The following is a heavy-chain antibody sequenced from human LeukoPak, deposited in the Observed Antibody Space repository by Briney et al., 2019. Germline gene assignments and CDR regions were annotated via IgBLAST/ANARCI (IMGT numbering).Heavy chain of an antibody. D-gene: IGHD4-23*01. CDR3: ARGRDYGGNHAY. CDR1: GGSISSDDYY. V-gene: IGHV4-39*07. J-gene: IGHJ4*02. CDR2: IYYSGST. Sequence: SETLSLTCTVSGGSISSDDYYWGWIRQPPGKGLEWIGSIYYSGSTNYNPSLKSRVTISVDTSKNQFSLKLSSVTAADTAVYYCARGRDYGGNHAYWGQGTLVTVSS.